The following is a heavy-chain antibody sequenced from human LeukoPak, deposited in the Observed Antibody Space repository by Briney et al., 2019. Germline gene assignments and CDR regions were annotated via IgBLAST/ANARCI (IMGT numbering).Heavy chain of an antibody. D-gene: IGHD3-10*01. CDR2: ISGSGGST. J-gene: IGHJ4*02. CDR3: AKKVVEYYYGSGSLDY. Sequence: PGGSLRLSCAASGFTFSSYAMSWVRQAPGKGLEWVSAISGSGGSTYYADSVKGRFTISRDNSKNTLYLQMNSLRAEDTAVYYCAKKVVEYYYGSGSLDYWGQGTLVTVSS. CDR1: GFTFSSYA. V-gene: IGHV3-23*01.